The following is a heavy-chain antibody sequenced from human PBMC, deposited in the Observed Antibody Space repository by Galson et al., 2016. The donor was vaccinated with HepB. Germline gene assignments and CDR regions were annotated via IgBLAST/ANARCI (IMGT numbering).Heavy chain of an antibody. J-gene: IGHJ4*02. CDR2: IFSSGST. V-gene: IGHV4-59*01. CDR1: GGSIISYY. CDR3: ARGQKGVAWVFDQ. Sequence: SETLSLTCTVSGGSIISYYWSWVRQPPGKGLEWIGYIFSSGSTNYNPSLKSRVTMSVGTSKNQFSLNMNSLTAADTAVYYCARGQKGVAWVFDQWGQGTLVTVSS. D-gene: IGHD3-16*01.